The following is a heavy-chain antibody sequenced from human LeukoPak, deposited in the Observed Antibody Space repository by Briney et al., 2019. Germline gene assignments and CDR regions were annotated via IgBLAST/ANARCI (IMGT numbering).Heavy chain of an antibody. V-gene: IGHV3-23*01. D-gene: IGHD2-2*02. CDR2: ISGSGGST. Sequence: PGGSLRLSYAASGFTFSSYAMSWVRQAPGKGLEWVSAISGSGGSTYYADSVKGRFTISRDNSKNTLYLQMNSLRAEDTAVYYCAKGNLGYCSSTSCYSEYYFDYWGQGTLVTVSS. CDR3: AKGNLGYCSSTSCYSEYYFDY. CDR1: GFTFSSYA. J-gene: IGHJ4*02.